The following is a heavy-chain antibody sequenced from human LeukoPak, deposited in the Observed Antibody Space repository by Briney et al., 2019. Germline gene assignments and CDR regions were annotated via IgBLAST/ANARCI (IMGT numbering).Heavy chain of an antibody. D-gene: IGHD3-9*01. CDR3: ARGHLGRYLGAYYFDY. V-gene: IGHV4-34*01. Sequence: PSETLSLTCAVSGGSFSGYYWSWIRQPPGKGLEWIGEINHSGSTDYNPSLKSRVTVSVDTSKNQFSLKLSSVTAADTAVYYCARGHLGRYLGAYYFDYWGQGTLVTVSS. J-gene: IGHJ4*02. CDR1: GGSFSGYY. CDR2: INHSGST.